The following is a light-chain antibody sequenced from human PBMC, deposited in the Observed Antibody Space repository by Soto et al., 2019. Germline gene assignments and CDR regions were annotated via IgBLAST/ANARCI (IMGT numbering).Light chain of an antibody. J-gene: IGKJ1*01. CDR2: DAS. CDR1: QSISSW. Sequence: DIQMTQSPSTLSASVGDRVTITCRASQSISSWLAWYQQKPVKAPKLLIYDASSLESGVPSRFSGRGSGTEFTLTISSLQPDDFATYYCKQYNSYWTFGKGTKVEIK. V-gene: IGKV1-5*01. CDR3: KQYNSYWT.